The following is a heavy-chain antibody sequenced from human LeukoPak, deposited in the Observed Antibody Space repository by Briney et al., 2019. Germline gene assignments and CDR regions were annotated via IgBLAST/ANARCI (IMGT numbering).Heavy chain of an antibody. CDR2: IHDTGST. D-gene: IGHD3-22*01. J-gene: IGHJ4*02. CDR1: GGSISRSNW. CDR3: ASKSYDSSGYLDY. Sequence: SGTLSLTCTVSGGSISRSNWWSWVRQPPGKGLEWIGEIHDTGSTNYNPPLKSRVTMSLDKSKNQFSLNLNSVTAADTAVYYCASKSYDSSGYLDYWGQGTLVTVSS. V-gene: IGHV4-4*02.